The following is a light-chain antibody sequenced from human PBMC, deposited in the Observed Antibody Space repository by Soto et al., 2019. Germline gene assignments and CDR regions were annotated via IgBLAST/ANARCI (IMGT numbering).Light chain of an antibody. V-gene: IGLV2-14*01. CDR1: SSDVGGYNY. CDR3: SSYTSSSVV. Sequence: QSALTQPASVSGSPGQSITISCSGTSSDVGGYNYVSWYQQHPGKAPKLMIYDVGNRPSGVSDRFSGSKSGNTASLTISGLQSEDEADYYCSSYTSSSVVFGAGTKVTVL. CDR2: DVG. J-gene: IGLJ2*01.